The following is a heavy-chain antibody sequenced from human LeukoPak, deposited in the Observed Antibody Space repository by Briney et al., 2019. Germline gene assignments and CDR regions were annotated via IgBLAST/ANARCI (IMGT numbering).Heavy chain of an antibody. CDR1: GGSISSGDYY. CDR2: IYYSGNT. Sequence: PSETLSLTCTVSGGSISSGDYYWAWLRQPPGKGLEGIGTIYYSGNTYYSPSLKGRVTVPVDTSKNQFSLRLSAVTASDTAVYYCARHQSSGSYYLAFDYWGQGTLVTVSS. D-gene: IGHD1-26*01. CDR3: ARHQSSGSYYLAFDY. V-gene: IGHV4-39*01. J-gene: IGHJ4*02.